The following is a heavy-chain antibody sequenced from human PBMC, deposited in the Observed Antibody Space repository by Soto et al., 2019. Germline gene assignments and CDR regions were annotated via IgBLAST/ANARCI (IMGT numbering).Heavy chain of an antibody. J-gene: IGHJ1*01. CDR3: AKGKRYCGGDCYPEYFQH. V-gene: IGHV3-9*01. Sequence: PGGSLRLSCAASGFTVDDYAMHWVRQAPGKGLEWVSGISWNSGSIGYADSVKGRFTISRDNAKNSLYLQMNSLRAEDTALYYCAKGKRYCGGDCYPEYFQHWGQGTLVTVSS. D-gene: IGHD2-21*02. CDR2: ISWNSGSI. CDR1: GFTVDDYA.